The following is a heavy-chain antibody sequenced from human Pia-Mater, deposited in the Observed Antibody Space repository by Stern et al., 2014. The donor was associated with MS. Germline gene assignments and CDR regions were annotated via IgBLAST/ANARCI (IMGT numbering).Heavy chain of an antibody. CDR2: IIPIFGTA. CDR3: ARDGRHTGNYGLDV. D-gene: IGHD1-14*01. J-gene: IGHJ6*02. Sequence: QVQLMQSGAEVKKPGSSVKVSCKASGGTFNVYAINWLRQAPGQGLEWMGGIIPIFGTANYAQKFQGRVTITADESTRTSSMQLSSLRYDDTAVYYCARDGRHTGNYGLDVWGQGTTVTVSS. CDR1: GGTFNVYA. V-gene: IGHV1-69*01.